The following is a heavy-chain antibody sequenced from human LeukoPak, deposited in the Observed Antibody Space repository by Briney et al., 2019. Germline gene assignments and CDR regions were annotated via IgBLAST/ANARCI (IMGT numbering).Heavy chain of an antibody. J-gene: IGHJ6*03. V-gene: IGHV3-30*04. D-gene: IGHD6-6*01. Sequence: GGSLRLSCAASGFTFSSYAMHWVRQAPGKGLEWVAVISYDGSNKYYADSVKGRFTISRDNSKNTLYLQMNSLRAEDTAVYYCARNAARWIRDYYMDVWGKGTTVTVSS. CDR1: GFTFSSYA. CDR2: ISYDGSNK. CDR3: ARNAARWIRDYYMDV.